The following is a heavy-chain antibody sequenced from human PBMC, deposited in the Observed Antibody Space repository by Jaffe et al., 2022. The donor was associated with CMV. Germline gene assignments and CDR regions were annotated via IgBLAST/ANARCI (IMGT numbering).Heavy chain of an antibody. V-gene: IGHV4-31*03. CDR1: GGSISSGGYY. Sequence: QVQLQESGPGLVKPSQTLSLTCTVSGGSISSGGYYWSWIRQHPGKGLEWIGYIYYSGSTYYNPSLKSRVTISVDTSKNQFSLKLSSVTAADTAVYYCARSDCSGGSCYSDDAFDIWGQGTMVTVSS. CDR3: ARSDCSGGSCYSDDAFDI. J-gene: IGHJ3*02. CDR2: IYYSGST. D-gene: IGHD2-15*01.